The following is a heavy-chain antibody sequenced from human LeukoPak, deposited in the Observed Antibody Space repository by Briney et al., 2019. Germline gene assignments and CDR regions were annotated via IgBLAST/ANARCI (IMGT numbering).Heavy chain of an antibody. CDR3: ARGGQSSSWFWID. CDR1: GFTFSSCA. Sequence: GGSLRLSCAASGFTFSSCAMTWVRQAPGKGPEWVATIKQDGSEKYYVDSVKGRFTISRDNTKNSLYLQVNTLRAEDTAVYYCARGGQSSSWFWIDWGQGTQVTVSS. D-gene: IGHD6-19*01. V-gene: IGHV3-7*01. CDR2: IKQDGSEK. J-gene: IGHJ4*02.